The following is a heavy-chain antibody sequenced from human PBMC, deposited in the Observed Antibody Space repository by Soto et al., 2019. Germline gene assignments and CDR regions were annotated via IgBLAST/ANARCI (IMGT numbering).Heavy chain of an antibody. CDR2: IYYSGST. CDR1: GGSISSGGYY. Sequence: QVQLQESGPGLVKPSQTLSLTCTVSGGSISSGGYYWSWIRQHPGKGLEWIGYIYYSGSTYYNPSRKSRVTIPVATSKHHSSLKLSSVTAADTAVYYCASHTVVTQDDAFDIWGQGTMVTVSS. J-gene: IGHJ3*02. CDR3: ASHTVVTQDDAFDI. D-gene: IGHD2-21*02. V-gene: IGHV4-31*03.